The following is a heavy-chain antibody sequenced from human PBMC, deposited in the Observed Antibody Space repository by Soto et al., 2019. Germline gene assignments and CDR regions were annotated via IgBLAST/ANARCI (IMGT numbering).Heavy chain of an antibody. CDR3: AKDQDKDYYDSSGFYGMDV. D-gene: IGHD3-22*01. J-gene: IGHJ6*02. CDR2: ISGSGGST. Sequence: EVQLLESGGGLVQPGGSLRLSCAASGFTFSSYAMSWVRQAPGKGLEWVSAISGSGGSTYYADPVKGRFTISRDNSKNTLYLQMNSLRAEDTAVYYCAKDQDKDYYDSSGFYGMDVWGQGTTVTVSS. CDR1: GFTFSSYA. V-gene: IGHV3-23*01.